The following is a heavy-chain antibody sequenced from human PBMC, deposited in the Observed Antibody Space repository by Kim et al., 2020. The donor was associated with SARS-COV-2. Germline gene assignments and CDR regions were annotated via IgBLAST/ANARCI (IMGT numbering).Heavy chain of an antibody. Sequence: GGSLRLSCAASEFTLSSHWMSWVRLTPEKGLEWVANINQAGSERFYVDSVKGRFIISRDNAKNSVYLQMNSLRVEDTALYFCARGTLRAPRSASDIWGQGTMVIVSS. J-gene: IGHJ3*02. CDR3: ARGTLRAPRSASDI. CDR1: EFTLSSHW. CDR2: INQAGSER. V-gene: IGHV3-7*03.